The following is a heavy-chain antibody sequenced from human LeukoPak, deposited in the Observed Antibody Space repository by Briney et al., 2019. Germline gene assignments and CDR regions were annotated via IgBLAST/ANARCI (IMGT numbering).Heavy chain of an antibody. CDR3: ARSGKVSSSTEGG. CDR1: GYTFTSYD. V-gene: IGHV1-8*03. J-gene: IGHJ4*02. D-gene: IGHD6-6*01. Sequence: GASVKVSCKASGYTFTSYDINWVRQATGQGLEWMGWMNPNSGNTGYAQKFQGRVTITRNTSISTAYMELRSLRSDDTAVYYCARSGKVSSSTEGGWGQGTLVTVSS. CDR2: MNPNSGNT.